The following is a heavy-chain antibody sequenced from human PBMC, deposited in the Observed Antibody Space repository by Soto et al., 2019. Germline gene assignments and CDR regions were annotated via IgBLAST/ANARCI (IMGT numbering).Heavy chain of an antibody. CDR3: ARVLGYSSSWWRYSAFDI. CDR2: ISAYTGNT. D-gene: IGHD6-13*01. V-gene: IGHV1-18*01. CDR1: GYTFSTFG. Sequence: SVKFSVKTSGYTFSTFGISWVRQAPGQGLEWMGWISAYTGNTNYAQKLQGRVTMTTDTATNTASMELRSLRSDETAVYHCARVLGYSSSWWRYSAFDIWGQGTTVTVPS. J-gene: IGHJ3*02.